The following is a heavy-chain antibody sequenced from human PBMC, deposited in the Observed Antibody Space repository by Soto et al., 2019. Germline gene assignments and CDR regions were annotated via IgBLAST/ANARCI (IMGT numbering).Heavy chain of an antibody. CDR3: AATPYDSSGYSPYYYYGMDV. D-gene: IGHD3-22*01. Sequence: SETLSLTCTVSGGSISSYYWSWIRQPPGKGLEWIGYIYYSGSTNYNPSLKSRVTISVDTSKNQFSLKLSSVTAADTAVYYCAATPYDSSGYSPYYYYGMDVWGQGTTVTVSS. CDR1: GGSISSYY. CDR2: IYYSGST. V-gene: IGHV4-59*01. J-gene: IGHJ6*02.